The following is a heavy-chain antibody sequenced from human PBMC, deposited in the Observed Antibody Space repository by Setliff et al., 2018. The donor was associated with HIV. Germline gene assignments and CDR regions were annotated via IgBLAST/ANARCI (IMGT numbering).Heavy chain of an antibody. Sequence: GESLKISCKGSGYSFTSYWIGWVRQMPGKGLEWVGIIYPGDSDTRYSPSFQGQVTISVDKSINTAYLQWSSLKASDTAFYYCARFYGSYDVGGFDIWGQGTKVTVSS. D-gene: IGHD3-16*01. CDR3: ARFYGSYDVGGFDI. J-gene: IGHJ3*02. CDR2: IYPGDSDT. CDR1: GYSFTSYW. V-gene: IGHV5-51*01.